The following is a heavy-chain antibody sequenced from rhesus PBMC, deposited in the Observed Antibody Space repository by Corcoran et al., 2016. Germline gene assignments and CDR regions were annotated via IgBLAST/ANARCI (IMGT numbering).Heavy chain of an antibody. CDR2: INGNRGTT. V-gene: IGHV4-80*01. D-gene: IGHD2-39*01. CDR3: ASNIVAATFDN. CDR1: GASVSGDW. J-gene: IGHJ4*01. Sequence: QVQLQESGPGLVKPSETLSLTCAVSGASVSGDWWTWIRQAPGKGLEWIGEINGNRGTTNYNPALNSRVTISKDVANNQLSLKLNSVTAADTAVYYCASNIVAATFDNWGQGVLVTVSS.